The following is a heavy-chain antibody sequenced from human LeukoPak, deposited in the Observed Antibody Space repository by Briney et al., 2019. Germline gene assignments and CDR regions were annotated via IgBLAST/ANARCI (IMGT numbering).Heavy chain of an antibody. CDR3: ARLARPTLIREVTGYHSLDV. J-gene: IGHJ6*04. D-gene: IGHD3-10*01. Sequence: SETLSLTCTVSGGSINSFYWSWVRQPPGGGLEWIGFIYYSGSTNYNPSIKSRVTISVDASKNQFSLSLSSVTAADTAVYYCARLARPTLIREVTGYHSLDVWGKGTKVTVSS. CDR1: GGSINSFY. CDR2: IYYSGST. V-gene: IGHV4-59*01.